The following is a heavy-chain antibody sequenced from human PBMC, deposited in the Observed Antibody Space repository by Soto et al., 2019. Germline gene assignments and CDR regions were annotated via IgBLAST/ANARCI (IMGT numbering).Heavy chain of an antibody. V-gene: IGHV3-30-3*01. CDR3: AREDVYGYRDIIFGVDV. D-gene: IGHD5-12*01. J-gene: IGHJ6*02. Sequence: GGSLRLSCAASGFTFSVYALHWVSKAPGKGLEWVAVISFDGTKKYYSDAVKGRFTISRYNLKNTLYLQMNNLRVEDAALYFCAREDVYGYRDIIFGVDVWGQGTTVTAP. CDR2: ISFDGTKK. CDR1: GFTFSVYA.